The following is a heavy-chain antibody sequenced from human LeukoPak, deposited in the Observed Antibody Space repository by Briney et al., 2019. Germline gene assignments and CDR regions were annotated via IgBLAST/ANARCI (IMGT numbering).Heavy chain of an antibody. Sequence: PGGSLRLSCAASGFTFSSYGMTWVRQAPGKGLEWVSAISGGGGGTYYADSVQGRFTISRDNSKNTLFLQMNRLRAEDTAVYYCAKLGSSTTWRYFHYWGQGTLVTVSS. CDR1: GFTFSSYG. CDR2: ISGGGGGT. D-gene: IGHD6-13*01. CDR3: AKLGSSTTWRYFHY. V-gene: IGHV3-23*01. J-gene: IGHJ4*02.